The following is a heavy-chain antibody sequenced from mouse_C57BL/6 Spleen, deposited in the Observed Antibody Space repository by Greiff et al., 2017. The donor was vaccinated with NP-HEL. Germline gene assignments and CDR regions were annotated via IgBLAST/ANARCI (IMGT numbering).Heavy chain of an antibody. CDR3: ARKRNGTTGGWYVDV. Sequence: QVQLQQPGAELVKPGASVKLSCKASGYTFTSYWMHWVKQRPGQGLEWIGMIHPNSGSTNYNEKFKSKATLTVDKSSSTAYMQLSSLTSEDSAVYYCARKRNGTTGGWYVDVWGTGTTVTVSS. D-gene: IGHD1-1*01. V-gene: IGHV1-64*01. CDR2: IHPNSGST. CDR1: GYTFTSYW. J-gene: IGHJ1*03.